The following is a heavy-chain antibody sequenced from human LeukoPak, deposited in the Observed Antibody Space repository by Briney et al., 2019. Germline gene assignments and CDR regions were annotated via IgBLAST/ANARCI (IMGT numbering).Heavy chain of an antibody. V-gene: IGHV4-34*01. CDR1: GGSVNGYY. J-gene: IGHJ4*02. D-gene: IGHD1-14*01. CDR3: ARHLLRTSTSFDY. Sequence: ETRSLTCAVYGGSVNGYYWSWIRQPPGKELEWIGEIKHDGSTKYNSSLKSRVTISIDTSKNQFSLKLSSVTAADTAVYYCARHLLRTSTSFDYWDQGNLVTVSS. CDR2: IKHDGST.